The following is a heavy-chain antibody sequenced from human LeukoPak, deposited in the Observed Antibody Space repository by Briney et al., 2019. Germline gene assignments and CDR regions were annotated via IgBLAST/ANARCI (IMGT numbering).Heavy chain of an antibody. D-gene: IGHD3-22*01. CDR2: IKQDGSEK. V-gene: IGHV3-7*01. J-gene: IGHJ4*02. Sequence: GGSLRLSCAASGFTFSSYWMSWVRQAPGKGLEWVANIKQDGSEKYHVDSVKGRFTISRDNDKNSLYLQVNSLRAEDTAVYYCARGGYYDTSGYRPLDYWGQGTLVTISS. CDR1: GFTFSSYW. CDR3: ARGGYYDTSGYRPLDY.